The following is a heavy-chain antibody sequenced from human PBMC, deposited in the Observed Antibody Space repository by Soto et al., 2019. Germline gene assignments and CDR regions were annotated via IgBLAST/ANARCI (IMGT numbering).Heavy chain of an antibody. Sequence: QITLKESGPTLVKPTQTLTLTCTFSGFSLSTSGVGVGWIRQPPGKALEWLALIYWDDDKRYSPSLKSRPTITKDTSKHQVVLTMTNMDPVATATYYCAHTVVTPFAYWGQGTLVTVSS. D-gene: IGHD2-21*02. V-gene: IGHV2-5*02. CDR2: IYWDDDK. CDR3: AHTVVTPFAY. CDR1: GFSLSTSGVG. J-gene: IGHJ4*02.